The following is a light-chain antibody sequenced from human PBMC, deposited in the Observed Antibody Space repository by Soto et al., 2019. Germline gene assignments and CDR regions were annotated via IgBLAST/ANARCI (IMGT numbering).Light chain of an antibody. Sequence: QPVLTQPPSVSGAPGQRVTISCTGSSSNIGAGYDVYWYQQLPGTAPKLLIYSNTNRPSGVPDRFSGSKSGASASLAITGLQAEDEADYYCQSYDSSLSGVVFGGGTKLTVL. CDR2: SNT. V-gene: IGLV1-40*01. J-gene: IGLJ2*01. CDR1: SSNIGAGYD. CDR3: QSYDSSLSGVV.